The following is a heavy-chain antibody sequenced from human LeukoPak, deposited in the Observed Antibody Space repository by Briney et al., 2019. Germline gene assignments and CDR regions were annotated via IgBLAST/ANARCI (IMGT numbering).Heavy chain of an antibody. Sequence: GGSLRLSCAASGLSFDDNAMYWVRQAPGKGLEWVSLISGDGATTYYADSVKGRFNISRDNSKSSLYLQMNSLRSEDTALYYCAKDNQRGGFQHWGQGTLVTVSS. V-gene: IGHV3-43*02. CDR3: AKDNQRGGFQH. D-gene: IGHD3-16*01. CDR2: ISGDGATT. CDR1: GLSFDDNA. J-gene: IGHJ1*01.